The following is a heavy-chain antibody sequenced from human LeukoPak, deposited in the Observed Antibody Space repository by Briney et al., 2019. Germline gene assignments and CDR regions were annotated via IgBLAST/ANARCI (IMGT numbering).Heavy chain of an antibody. CDR2: IHHSGTT. D-gene: IGHD3-10*02. J-gene: IGHJ4*02. V-gene: IGHV4-59*12. Sequence: SETLSLTCTVSGGSISSYHWSWIRQPPGKGLEWIGEIHHSGTTHYNPSLKTRVTISVDNSKNQFSLKLTSMTAADTAVYFCARVFGGANWGQGTLVTVSS. CDR1: GGSISSYH. CDR3: ARVFGGAN.